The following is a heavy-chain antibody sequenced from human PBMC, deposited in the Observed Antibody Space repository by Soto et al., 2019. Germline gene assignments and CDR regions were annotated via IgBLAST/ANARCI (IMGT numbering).Heavy chain of an antibody. J-gene: IGHJ4*02. D-gene: IGHD3-3*01. CDR2: ISGSGGST. CDR1: GFTFSSYA. Sequence: QPGGSLRLSCAASGFTFSSYAMSWVRQAPGKGLEWVSAISGSGGSTYYADSVKGRFTISRDNSKNTLYLQMNSLRAEDTAVYYCAKDGGDFWSGYYVAERFDYWGQGTLVTVSS. CDR3: AKDGGDFWSGYYVAERFDY. V-gene: IGHV3-23*01.